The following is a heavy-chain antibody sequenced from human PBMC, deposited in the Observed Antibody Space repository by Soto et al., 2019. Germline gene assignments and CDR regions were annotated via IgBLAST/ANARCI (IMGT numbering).Heavy chain of an antibody. CDR3: ARDLWGYCGTDCYPLDV. J-gene: IGHJ6*02. CDR1: GGSISISSYY. V-gene: IGHV4-39*07. Sequence: SDTLSLTCTVSGGSISISSYYWGWIRQPPGKGLEWIGSIYYSGSTYYNPSLKSRLTISIDRSKNQFSLKLNSVTAADTAVYYCARDLWGYCGTDCYPLDVWGQGTTVT. D-gene: IGHD2-21*02. CDR2: IYYSGST.